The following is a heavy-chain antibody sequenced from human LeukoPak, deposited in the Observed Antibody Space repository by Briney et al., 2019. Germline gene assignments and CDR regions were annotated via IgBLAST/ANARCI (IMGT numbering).Heavy chain of an antibody. CDR3: ATEYGDYEPIDY. J-gene: IGHJ4*02. D-gene: IGHD4-17*01. Sequence: GGSLRLSCTASGVILSNYAMHWVRRPPGRELEWVAVISFDGTNKYYGDSVEGRFSVSRDNSKNTLYLQMNSLRPDDTAMYYCATEYGDYEPIDYWGQGTLVTVSS. V-gene: IGHV3-30*04. CDR2: ISFDGTNK. CDR1: GVILSNYA.